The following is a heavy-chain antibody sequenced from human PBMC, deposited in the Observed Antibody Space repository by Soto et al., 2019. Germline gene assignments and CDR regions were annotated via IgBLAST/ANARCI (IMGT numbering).Heavy chain of an antibody. Sequence: QVQLQESGPGLVKPSETLSLTCTVSGGSIGSYFWNWIRQSPGKRLEWIGHIDYTGSTTYNPSLKCRXTXPVETSKNQFSLKLNSVTAADTAVYYCARGVKWFDPWGQGTLVTVSS. V-gene: IGHV4-59*01. CDR2: IDYTGST. CDR1: GGSIGSYF. J-gene: IGHJ5*02. CDR3: ARGVKWFDP.